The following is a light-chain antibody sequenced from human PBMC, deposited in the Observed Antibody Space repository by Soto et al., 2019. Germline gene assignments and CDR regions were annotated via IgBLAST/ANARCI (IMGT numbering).Light chain of an antibody. V-gene: IGLV2-14*01. CDR1: SSHVGGYNL. CDR2: DVN. J-gene: IGLJ1*01. Sequence: QSALTQPASVSGSPGQSITISCTATSSHVGGYNLVSWYQQYPDKAPKLMIFDVNTRPSGVSNRFSGSKSGNTASLTISGLQAEDEADYYCSSYKSSSTLPYVFGTGTKVTVL. CDR3: SSYKSSSTLPYV.